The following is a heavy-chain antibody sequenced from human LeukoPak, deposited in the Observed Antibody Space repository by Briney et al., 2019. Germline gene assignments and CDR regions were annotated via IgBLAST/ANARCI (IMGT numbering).Heavy chain of an antibody. V-gene: IGHV3-7*01. CDR1: GFTFRSSW. CDR2: IKQDGTEK. J-gene: IGHJ6*03. CDR3: ARARVTVTNYYYYYYYMDV. Sequence: PGGSLRLSCAASGFTFRSSWMSWVRQSPGKGLEWVANIKQDGTEKYYVDSVKGRFTISRDNAKSSLYLQMSSLRAEDTAVYYCARARVTVTNYYYYYYYMDVWGKGTTVTVSS. D-gene: IGHD4-17*01.